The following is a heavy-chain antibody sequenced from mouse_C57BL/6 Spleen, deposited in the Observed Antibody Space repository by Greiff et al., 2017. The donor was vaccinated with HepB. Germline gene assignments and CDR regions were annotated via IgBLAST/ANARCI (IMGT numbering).Heavy chain of an antibody. V-gene: IGHV2-2*01. J-gene: IGHJ4*01. Sequence: VQLQQSGPGLVQPSQSLSITCTVSGFSLTSYGVHWVRQSPGKGLEWLGVIWSGGSTDYNAAFISRLSISKDNSKSQVFFKMNRLQADDTAIYYCARSYYGGAMDYWGQGTSVTVSS. D-gene: IGHD1-1*01. CDR1: GFSLTSYG. CDR3: ARSYYGGAMDY. CDR2: IWSGGST.